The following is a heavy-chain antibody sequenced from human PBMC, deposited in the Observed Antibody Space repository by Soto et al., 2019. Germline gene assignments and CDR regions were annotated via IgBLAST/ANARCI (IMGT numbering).Heavy chain of an antibody. J-gene: IGHJ4*02. CDR2: IYYSGTT. V-gene: IGHV4-39*01. D-gene: IGHD2-15*01. CDR1: GDSISRSTYF. CDR3: ARLPHCNADGCIFGY. Sequence: SETLSLTCTVSGDSISRSTYFWAWIRQPPGKGLQWIGSIYYSGTTYYTASLRSRLPMSVDTSKNQFSLKVNSVTAADTFFYYCARLPHCNADGCIFGYWGQGTLVTVSS.